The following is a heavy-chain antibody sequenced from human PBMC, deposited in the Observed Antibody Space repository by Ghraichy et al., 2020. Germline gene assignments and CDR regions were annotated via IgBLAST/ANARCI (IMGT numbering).Heavy chain of an antibody. CDR3: ARAYYGSGSYSNYYYYYYMDV. CDR2: IYYSGST. V-gene: IGHV4-59*01. J-gene: IGHJ6*03. D-gene: IGHD3-10*01. Sequence: SETLSLTCTVSGGSISSYYWSWIRQPPGKGLEWIGYIYYSGSTNYNPSLKSRVTISVDTSKNQFSLKLSSVTAADTAVYYCARAYYGSGSYSNYYYYYYMDVWGKGTTVTVSS. CDR1: GGSISSYY.